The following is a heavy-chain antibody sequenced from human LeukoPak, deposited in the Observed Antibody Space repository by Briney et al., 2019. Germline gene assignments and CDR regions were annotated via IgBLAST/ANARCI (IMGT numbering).Heavy chain of an antibody. CDR1: GGSISSSSYY. D-gene: IGHD5-18*01. Sequence: SETLSLTCTVSGGSISSSSYYWGWIRQPPGKGLEWIGSIYYSGSTYYNPSLKSRVTISVDTSKNQFSLKLSSVTAADTAVYYCARRQLWYAIDYWGQGTLVTVSS. V-gene: IGHV4-39*01. CDR2: IYYSGST. CDR3: ARRQLWYAIDY. J-gene: IGHJ4*02.